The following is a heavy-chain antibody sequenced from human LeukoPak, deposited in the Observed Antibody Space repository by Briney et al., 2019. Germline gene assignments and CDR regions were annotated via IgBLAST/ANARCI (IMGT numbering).Heavy chain of an antibody. D-gene: IGHD6-13*01. Sequence: PGGSLRLSCAASGFTFSSYAMAWVRQAPGKGLEWVSGISGSGGSTYYVDSVKGRFTISRDNSKNTLYLQMNSLRAGDTAVYYCARDYGAAAGTAPDYWGQGTLVTVSS. CDR3: ARDYGAAAGTAPDY. CDR2: ISGSGGST. J-gene: IGHJ4*02. CDR1: GFTFSSYA. V-gene: IGHV3-23*01.